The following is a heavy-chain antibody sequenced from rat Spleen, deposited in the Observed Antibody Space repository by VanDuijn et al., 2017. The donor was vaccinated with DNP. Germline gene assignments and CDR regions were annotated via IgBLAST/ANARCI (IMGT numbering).Heavy chain of an antibody. V-gene: IGHV3-3*01. CDR3: ARRSFDY. Sequence: EVQLQESGPGLVKPSQSLSLTCSVTGYSISSNYRWNWIRKFPGNTLEWLGYINSAGSTVYNPSLKSRISNTRDTSKNQFFLQLNSVTTEDTGTYYCARRSFDYWGQGVKVTVSS. J-gene: IGHJ2*01. CDR2: INSAGST. CDR1: GYSISSNYR.